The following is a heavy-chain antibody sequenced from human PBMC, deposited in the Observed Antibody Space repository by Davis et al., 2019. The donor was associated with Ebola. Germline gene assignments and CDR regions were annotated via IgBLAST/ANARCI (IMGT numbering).Heavy chain of an antibody. CDR2: IYYSGST. CDR3: ARDRSRGTIFGVVKGNYMDV. Sequence: PSETLSLTCTVSGGSISSGDYYWSWIRQPPGKGLEWIGYIYYSGSTYYNPSLKSRVTISVDTSKNQFSLKLSSVTAADTAVYYCARDRSRGTIFGVVKGNYMDVWGKGTTVTVSS. D-gene: IGHD3-3*01. V-gene: IGHV4-30-4*01. J-gene: IGHJ6*03. CDR1: GGSISSGDYY.